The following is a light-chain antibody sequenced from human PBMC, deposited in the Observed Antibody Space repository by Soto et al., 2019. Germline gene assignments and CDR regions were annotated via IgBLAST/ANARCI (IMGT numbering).Light chain of an antibody. J-gene: IGKJ1*01. CDR2: GAS. Sequence: EIVLTQPPGTLSLSPGERATGSGRASQSVSGDYLAGYEQKPGQGPRLPIYGASGRATGMADRCRGTGSGTDFTLTISRLEPEASAVHYGQQYGSSPTFAQGTNAAIK. CDR1: QSVSGDY. CDR3: QQYGSSPT. V-gene: IGKV3-20*01.